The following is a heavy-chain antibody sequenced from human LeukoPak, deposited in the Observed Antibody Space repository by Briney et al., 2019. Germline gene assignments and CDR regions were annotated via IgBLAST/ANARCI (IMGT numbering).Heavy chain of an antibody. Sequence: SGGSLRLSCAASGFTFSSYAMSWVRQAPGKGLEWVSAISGSGGSTYYADSVKGRFTISRDNAKNSLYLQMNSLRAEDTAVYYCVSYDILPGWYFDYWGQGTLVTVSS. CDR3: VSYDILPGWYFDY. CDR1: GFTFSSYA. CDR2: ISGSGGST. V-gene: IGHV3-23*01. J-gene: IGHJ4*02. D-gene: IGHD3-22*01.